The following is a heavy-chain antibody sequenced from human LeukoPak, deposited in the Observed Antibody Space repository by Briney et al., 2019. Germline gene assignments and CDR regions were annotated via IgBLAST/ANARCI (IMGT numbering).Heavy chain of an antibody. CDR2: INPSGGST. CDR1: GYTFTSYY. CDR3: ATVSCSGGSCWDFDY. J-gene: IGHJ4*02. D-gene: IGHD2-15*01. Sequence: ASVKVSCKASGYTFTSYYMHWVRQAPGQGLEWMGIINPSGGSTSYAQKFQGRVTMTEDTSTDTAYMELSSLRSEDTAVYYCATVSCSGGSCWDFDYWGQGTLVTVSS. V-gene: IGHV1-46*01.